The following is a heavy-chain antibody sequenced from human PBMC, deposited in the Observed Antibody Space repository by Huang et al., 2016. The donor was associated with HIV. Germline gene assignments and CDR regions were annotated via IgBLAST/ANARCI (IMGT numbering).Heavy chain of an antibody. CDR2: ISSRGGSI. V-gene: IGHV3-11*01. Sequence: QVQLVESGGGLVKPGGSLRLACEASGFSFSDYYMSWIRQAPGKGVEWISYISSRGGSIYYADSVRGRFTISRDNAKNSLYLQMNSLRVEDTAIYYCVREREMATLRVRSFDSWGQGTLVTVSS. CDR1: GFSFSDYY. J-gene: IGHJ4*02. CDR3: VREREMATLRVRSFDS.